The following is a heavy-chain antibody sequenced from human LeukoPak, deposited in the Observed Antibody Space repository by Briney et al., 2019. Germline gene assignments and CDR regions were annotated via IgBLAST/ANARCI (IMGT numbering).Heavy chain of an antibody. CDR1: GFTFSNAW. J-gene: IGHJ4*02. CDR2: IKSKTDGGTT. Sequence: KPGGSLRLSCAASGFTFSNAWMSWVRQAPGKGLEWVGRIKSKTDGGTTDYAAPVKGRFTISRDDSKNTLYLQMNSLKTEDTAVYYCTTISLYSSSSPFDYWGQGTLVTVSS. CDR3: TTISLYSSSSPFDY. V-gene: IGHV3-15*01. D-gene: IGHD6-6*01.